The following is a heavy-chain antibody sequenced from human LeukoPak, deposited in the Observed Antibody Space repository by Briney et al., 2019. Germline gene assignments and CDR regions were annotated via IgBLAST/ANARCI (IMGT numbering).Heavy chain of an antibody. CDR1: GFTFSSYA. CDR2: ISGSGGST. J-gene: IGHJ6*04. CDR3: ERGFWSGYYGGLDV. D-gene: IGHD3-3*01. V-gene: IGHV3-23*01. Sequence: GGSLRLSCAASGFTFSSYAMSWVRQAPGKGLEWVSAISGSGGSTYYADSVKGRFTISRDNSKNTLYLQMNSLRAEDTAVYYCERGFWSGYYGGLDVWGKGTTVTVSS.